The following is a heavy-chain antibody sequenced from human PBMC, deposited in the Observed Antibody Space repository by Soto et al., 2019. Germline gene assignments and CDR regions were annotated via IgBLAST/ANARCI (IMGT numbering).Heavy chain of an antibody. CDR2: IYWNGDT. V-gene: IGHV2-5*01. Sequence: QITLKESGPTLVKPTQTLTLTCSFSGFSLSTPALGVVWVRQSPGRAPEWLALIYWNGDTRFSPSLESRLAISRDTSKNQVVLTMTNMDPVDTATYFCAHSPAAQYFDFWGQGTRVTVSS. J-gene: IGHJ4*02. CDR1: GFSLSTPALG. D-gene: IGHD6-6*01. CDR3: AHSPAAQYFDF.